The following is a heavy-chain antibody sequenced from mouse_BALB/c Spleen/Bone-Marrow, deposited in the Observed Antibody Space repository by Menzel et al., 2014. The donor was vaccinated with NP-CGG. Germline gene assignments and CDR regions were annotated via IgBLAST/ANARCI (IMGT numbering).Heavy chain of an antibody. J-gene: IGHJ4*01. V-gene: IGHV14-3*02. CDR2: IDPANGNT. Sequence: VQLQQSGAELVKPGASVKLSRTASGFNIXDTYMHWVKQRPEQGLEWIGRIDPANGNTKYDPKFQGKATITADTSSNTAYLQLSSLTSEDTAVYYCARWVYYAMDYWGQGTSVTVSS. CDR3: ARWVYYAMDY. CDR1: GFNIXDTY.